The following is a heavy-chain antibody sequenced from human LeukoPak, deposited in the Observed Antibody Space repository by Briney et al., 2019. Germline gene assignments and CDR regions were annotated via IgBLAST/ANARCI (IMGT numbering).Heavy chain of an antibody. CDR2: ISAYNGNT. Sequence: HRASVKVSCKASGYTFTSYGISWVRQAPGQGLEWMGWISAYNGNTNYAQKLQGRVTMTTDTSTSTAYMELRSLRSDDTAVYYCAREAYLSYDSSGYYRFWGQGTLVTVSS. CDR1: GYTFTSYG. J-gene: IGHJ1*01. CDR3: AREAYLSYDSSGYYRF. V-gene: IGHV1-18*01. D-gene: IGHD3-22*01.